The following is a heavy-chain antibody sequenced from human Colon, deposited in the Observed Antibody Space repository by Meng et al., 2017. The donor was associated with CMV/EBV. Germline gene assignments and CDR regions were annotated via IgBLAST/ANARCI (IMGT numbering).Heavy chain of an antibody. J-gene: IGHJ1*01. CDR2: INPNSGGT. V-gene: IGHV1-2*02. D-gene: IGHD3-22*01. Sequence: QDQSGQSGAEGNKPGASVKVSCKASGYTFTGHYMRWVRQAPGQGLEWMGWINPNSGGTNYAQKFQGRVTMTRDTSISTAYMELSRLRSDDTAVYYCATVSSGYYLYFQHWGQGTLVTVSS. CDR1: GYTFTGHY. CDR3: ATVSSGYYLYFQH.